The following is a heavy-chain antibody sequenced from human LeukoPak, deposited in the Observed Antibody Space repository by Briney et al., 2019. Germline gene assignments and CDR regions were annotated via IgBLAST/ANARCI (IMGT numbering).Heavy chain of an antibody. CDR3: ASQLGGTTFH. CDR1: DVSINTYF. Sequence: SETLSLTCTVSDVSINTYFWSWIRQPPGKGLEWIGYVYYNGITNYSPSLKSRVSISLDTSKNQFSLRLNSVTAAETAVYYCASQLGGTTFHWGQGTLVTVSS. D-gene: IGHD1/OR15-1a*01. V-gene: IGHV4-59*01. CDR2: VYYNGIT. J-gene: IGHJ4*02.